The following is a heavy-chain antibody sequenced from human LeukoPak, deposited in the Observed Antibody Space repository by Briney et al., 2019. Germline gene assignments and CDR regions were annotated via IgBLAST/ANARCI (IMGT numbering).Heavy chain of an antibody. D-gene: IGHD5-18*01. Sequence: GGSLRLSCAASGFIFSTYTINWVRQAPGKGLEWVSAISSNSNYKYYSDSVKGRFTISRDDAERSVYLQINNLRAEDTAVYYCAREVQLWAYFDYWGQGTLVTVSS. CDR1: GFIFSTYT. CDR2: ISSNSNYK. J-gene: IGHJ4*02. V-gene: IGHV3-21*01. CDR3: AREVQLWAYFDY.